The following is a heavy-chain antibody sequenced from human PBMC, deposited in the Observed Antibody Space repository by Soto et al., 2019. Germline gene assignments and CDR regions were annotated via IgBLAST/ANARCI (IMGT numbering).Heavy chain of an antibody. CDR3: ARSPELITMVRGPTSYNNWFVP. CDR1: GGSISSGGYY. V-gene: IGHV4-31*03. CDR2: IYYSGST. Sequence: KSSETLSLTCTVSGGSISSGGYYWSWIRQHPGKCLEWIGYIYYSGSTYYNPSLKSRVTISVDTSKNQFSLKLSSVTAADTAVYYCARSPELITMVRGPTSYNNWFVPLGQETLVTVST. J-gene: IGHJ5*02. D-gene: IGHD3-10*01.